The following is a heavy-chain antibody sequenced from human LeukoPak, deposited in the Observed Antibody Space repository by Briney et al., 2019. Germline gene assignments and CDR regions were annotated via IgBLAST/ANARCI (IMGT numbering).Heavy chain of an antibody. J-gene: IGHJ3*02. CDR3: AKDYGDPLDAFDI. CDR1: GFTFSSYA. V-gene: IGHV3-30-3*01. CDR2: ISYDGSNK. Sequence: GGSLRLSCAASGFTFSSYAMHWVRQAPGKGLEWVAVISYDGSNKYYADSVKGRFTISRDNSKNTLYLQMNSLRAEDTAVYYCAKDYGDPLDAFDIWGQGTMVTVSS. D-gene: IGHD4-17*01.